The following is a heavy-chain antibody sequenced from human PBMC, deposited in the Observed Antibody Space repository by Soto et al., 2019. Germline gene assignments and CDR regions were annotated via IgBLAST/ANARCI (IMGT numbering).Heavy chain of an antibody. CDR1: GGSFSGYY. CDR2: INHSGST. CDR3: ARLWFGELLGSDFDY. J-gene: IGHJ4*02. D-gene: IGHD3-10*01. Sequence: KTSETLSLTCAVYGGSFSGYYWSWIRQPPGKGLEWIGEINHSGSTNYNPSLKSRVTISVDTSKNQFSLKLSSVTAADTAVYYCARLWFGELLGSDFDYWGRGTLVTVSS. V-gene: IGHV4-34*01.